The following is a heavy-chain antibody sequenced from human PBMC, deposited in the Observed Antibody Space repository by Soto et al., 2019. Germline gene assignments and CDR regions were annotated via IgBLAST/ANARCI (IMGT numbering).Heavy chain of an antibody. CDR3: ARVRNYYDSSGYYVDY. CDR1: GGSISSGDYY. V-gene: IGHV4-30-4*01. J-gene: IGHJ4*02. D-gene: IGHD3-22*01. Sequence: SETLSLTCTVSGGSISSGDYYWIWIRQPPGKGLEWIGYIYYSGSTYYNPSLKSRVTISVDTSKNQFSLKLSSVTAADTAVYYCARVRNYYDSSGYYVDYWGQGTLVTVST. CDR2: IYYSGST.